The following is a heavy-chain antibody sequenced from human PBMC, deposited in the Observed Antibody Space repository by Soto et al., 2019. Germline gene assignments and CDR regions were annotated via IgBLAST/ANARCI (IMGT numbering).Heavy chain of an antibody. D-gene: IGHD3-10*01. CDR2: IYRTVST. J-gene: IGHJ4*02. Sequence: PSETLSLTCAVYGGSFTSNNCWTWVRQPPGQGLERIGEIYRTVSTNYNPSLKSRVTISLDKSENQFSLKVTSLTAADTAVYYCGSRDPRTTIDYWGQGPLVALST. CDR1: GGSFTSNNC. V-gene: IGHV4-4*02. CDR3: GSRDPRTTIDY.